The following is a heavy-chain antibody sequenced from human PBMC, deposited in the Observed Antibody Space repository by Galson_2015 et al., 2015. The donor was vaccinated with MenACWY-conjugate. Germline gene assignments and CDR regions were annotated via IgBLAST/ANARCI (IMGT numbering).Heavy chain of an antibody. CDR2: TYYRSKRYY. CDR3: AQEGASLRG. J-gene: IGHJ4*02. V-gene: IGHV6-1*01. D-gene: IGHD5/OR15-5a*01. Sequence: ASSGESVSSDSAALNWIRQSPSSGLEGLGRTYYRSKRYYDYALSVKSRLFINPDSSKNQFSLQLNSVTHEDTAVYYGAQEGASLRGWGQGTMVTVSS. CDR1: GESVSSDSAA.